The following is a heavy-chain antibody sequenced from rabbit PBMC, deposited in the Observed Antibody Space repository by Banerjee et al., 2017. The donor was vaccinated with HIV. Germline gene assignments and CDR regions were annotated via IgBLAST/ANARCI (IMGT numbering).Heavy chain of an antibody. CDR2: IDTSRGST. V-gene: IGHV1S40*01. CDR3: AREGANSAGFYL. D-gene: IGHD7-1*01. J-gene: IGHJ4*01. Sequence: QSLEESGGGLVQPEGSLTLTCAASGFDLSSSSYMCWVRQAPGKGPEWIACIDTSRGSTYYASWAKGRFTISKTSSTTVTLQMTSLTAADTATYFCAREGANSAGFYLWGQGTLVTVS. CDR1: GFDLSSSSY.